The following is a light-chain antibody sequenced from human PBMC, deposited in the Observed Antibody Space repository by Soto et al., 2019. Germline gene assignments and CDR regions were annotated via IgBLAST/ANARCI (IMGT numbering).Light chain of an antibody. V-gene: IGLV4-69*01. Sequence: QLVLTQSPSASASLGASVKLTCTLSGGHSSYAIAWHQQQPEKGPRYLMNLNIDGSHSKGDGIPDRFSGSSSGAERYLTISSLQSEDEADYYCQTWVTGIVVFGGGTKLTVL. CDR2: LNIDGSH. J-gene: IGLJ2*01. CDR1: GGHSSYA. CDR3: QTWVTGIVV.